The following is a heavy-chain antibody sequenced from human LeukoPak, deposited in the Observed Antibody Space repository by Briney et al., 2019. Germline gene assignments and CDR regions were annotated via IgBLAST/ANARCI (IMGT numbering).Heavy chain of an antibody. Sequence: SQTLSLTCAISGDSISRNRTAWNWIRQSPSRGLEWLGRTYYRSKWYNDYAESVKSRININPDTSKNQFSLQLNSLTPDDTAVYYCARVLFGSAGDPHFDYWGRGTLVTVSS. CDR1: GDSISRNRTA. J-gene: IGHJ4*02. D-gene: IGHD1-26*01. CDR3: ARVLFGSAGDPHFDY. CDR2: TYYRSKWYN. V-gene: IGHV6-1*01.